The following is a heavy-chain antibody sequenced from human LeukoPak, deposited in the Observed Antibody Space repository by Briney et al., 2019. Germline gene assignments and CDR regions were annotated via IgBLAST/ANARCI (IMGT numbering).Heavy chain of an antibody. J-gene: IGHJ4*02. CDR3: AKDPGYGDYPDY. CDR1: GFTFSSYG. D-gene: IGHD4-17*01. Sequence: PGGSLRLSCAASGFTFSSYGMHWVRQAPGKGLEWVAVISYDGSNKYYADSVKGRFTTSRDNSKNTLYLQMNSLRAEDTAVYYCAKDPGYGDYPDYWGQGTLVTVSS. CDR2: ISYDGSNK. V-gene: IGHV3-30*18.